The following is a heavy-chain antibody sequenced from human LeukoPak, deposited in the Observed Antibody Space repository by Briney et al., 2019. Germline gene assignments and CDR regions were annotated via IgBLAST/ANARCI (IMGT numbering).Heavy chain of an antibody. Sequence: ASVKVSCKASGYTFTDYTMHWLRQAPGQRLDWMGWISTYNGNTNYAQNLQGRVTMTTDTSTSTAYMELRSVRSDDTAVYYCARGYYGSGSSPDTSLEYWGQGTLVTVSS. CDR2: ISTYNGNT. CDR3: ARGYYGSGSSPDTSLEY. D-gene: IGHD3-10*01. J-gene: IGHJ4*02. V-gene: IGHV1-18*01. CDR1: GYTFTDYT.